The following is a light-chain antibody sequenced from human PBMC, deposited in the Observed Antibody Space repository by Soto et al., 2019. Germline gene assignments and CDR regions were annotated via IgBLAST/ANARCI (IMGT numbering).Light chain of an antibody. Sequence: EIVMTQSPATLSVYTGDWATLSCRASQSISSNLAWYQQKPGQGPRLLIYGASTRATGIPARFSGSGSGTEFTLTISSLQSEDFAVYHCQPYDNWPQTFGQGTKVDIK. V-gene: IGKV3-15*01. CDR2: GAS. CDR1: QSISSN. J-gene: IGKJ1*01. CDR3: QPYDNWPQT.